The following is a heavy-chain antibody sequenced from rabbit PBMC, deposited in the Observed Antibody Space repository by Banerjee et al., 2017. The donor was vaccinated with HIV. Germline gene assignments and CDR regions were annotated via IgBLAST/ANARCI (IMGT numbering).Heavy chain of an antibody. CDR3: ASSLGYGYACFGL. D-gene: IGHD6-1*01. Sequence: QEQLVESGGDLVKPEGSLTLTCTASGFSFSNKYVMCWVRQAPGKGLEWIACINTSSGNTVYASWAKGRFTISKTSSTTVTLQMTSLTAADTATYFCASSLGYGYACFGLWGPGTLVTVS. CDR2: INTSSGNT. J-gene: IGHJ4*01. CDR1: GFSFSNKYV. V-gene: IGHV1S45*01.